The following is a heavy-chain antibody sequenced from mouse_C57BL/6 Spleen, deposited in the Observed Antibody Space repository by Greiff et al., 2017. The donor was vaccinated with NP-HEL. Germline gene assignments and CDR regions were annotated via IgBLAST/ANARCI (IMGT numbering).Heavy chain of an antibody. D-gene: IGHD2-1*01. V-gene: IGHV1-50*01. CDR2: IDPSDSYT. CDR1: GYTFTSYW. CDR3: ARGGNYYFDY. J-gene: IGHJ2*01. Sequence: VQLQQPGAELVKPGASVKLSCKASGYTFTSYWMQWVNQRPGQGLEWIGEIDPSDSYTNTTQKFKGKATLTVDTSSSTAYMQLSSLTSEDSAVYYCARGGNYYFDYWGQGTTLTVSS.